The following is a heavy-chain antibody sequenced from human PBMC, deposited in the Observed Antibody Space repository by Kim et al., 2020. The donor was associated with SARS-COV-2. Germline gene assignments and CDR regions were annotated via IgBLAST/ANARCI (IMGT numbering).Heavy chain of an antibody. D-gene: IGHD3-10*01. CDR1: GFTFSTYP. J-gene: IGHJ6*02. V-gene: IGHV3-64D*09. CDR2: ISSNGVST. Sequence: GGSLRLSCSASGFTFSTYPMHWVRQAPGKGLEYVSAISSNGVSTYYADSVKGRFTISRDNSKHTLYLQMSSLRAEDTAVYYCVKGSVWFGTYYYDMDVWGQGTTVTVSS. CDR3: VKGSVWFGTYYYDMDV.